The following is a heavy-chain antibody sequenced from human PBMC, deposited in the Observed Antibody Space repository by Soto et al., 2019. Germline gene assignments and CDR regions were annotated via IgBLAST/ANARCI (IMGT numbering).Heavy chain of an antibody. V-gene: IGHV1-24*01. CDR2: FDPEDGET. CDR1: GYTRTELS. D-gene: IGHD1-26*01. CDR3: AYDRASYHCPAWFAS. Sequence: ASVKVSCKVSGYTRTELSMHWVRQAPGKGLEWMGGFDPEDGETIYAQKFQGRVTMTEDTSTDTAYMELSSLRSEDTAVYYCAYDRASYHCPAWFASCGQGPQVPVSA. J-gene: IGHJ5*01.